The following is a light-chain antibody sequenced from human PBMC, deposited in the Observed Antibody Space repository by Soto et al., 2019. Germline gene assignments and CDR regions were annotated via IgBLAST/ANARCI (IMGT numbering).Light chain of an antibody. J-gene: IGKJ1*01. V-gene: IGKV3-15*01. CDR1: QSVSSD. Sequence: IVMTQSPATLSVSPGERATLSCRASQSVSSDLAWYHQKPGQAPRLLIYGASTRATGIPARFSGSGSGTEFTLTINSLQSEDFEVYYCQQYNNWPRTFGQGTKVDIK. CDR2: GAS. CDR3: QQYNNWPRT.